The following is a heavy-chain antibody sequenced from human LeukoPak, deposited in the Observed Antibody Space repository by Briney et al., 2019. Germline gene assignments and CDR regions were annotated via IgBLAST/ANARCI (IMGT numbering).Heavy chain of an antibody. CDR1: GGSISSYY. V-gene: IGHV4-59*12. CDR2: IYYSGST. Sequence: SETLSLTCTVSGGSISSYYWSWIRQPPGKGLEWIGYIYYSGSTYYNPSLKSRVTISVDTSKDQFSLKLSSVTAADTAVYYCARSAGEYCSGGSCFLLDYWGQGTLVTVSS. CDR3: ARSAGEYCSGGSCFLLDY. J-gene: IGHJ4*02. D-gene: IGHD2-15*01.